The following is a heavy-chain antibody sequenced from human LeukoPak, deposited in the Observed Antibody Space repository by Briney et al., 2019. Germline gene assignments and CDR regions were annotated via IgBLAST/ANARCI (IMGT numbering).Heavy chain of an antibody. Sequence: GGSLRLSCAAPGFTFDDYAMHGVRQAPGKGLEWVSGISWNSGSIGSADSVKGRFTTSRDNAKKSLYLQMNSLRAEDTALYYCAKSLSGMGGPNHYWGRGTLVTVSS. CDR3: AKSLSGMGGPNHY. CDR2: ISWNSGSI. CDR1: GFTFDDYA. D-gene: IGHD2-15*01. J-gene: IGHJ4*02. V-gene: IGHV3-9*01.